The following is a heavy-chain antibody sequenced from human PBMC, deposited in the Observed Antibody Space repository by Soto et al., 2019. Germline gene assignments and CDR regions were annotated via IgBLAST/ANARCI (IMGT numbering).Heavy chain of an antibody. D-gene: IGHD3-10*01. CDR2: INAGNGNT. CDR1: GYTFTSYA. V-gene: IGHV1-3*01. Sequence: ASVKVSCKASGYTFTSYAMHWVRQAPGQRFEWMGWINAGNGNTKYSQKLQGRVTITRDTSASTAYMELSSLRSEDTAVYYCAFAGSGSYSNVPDAFDIWGQGTMVTVSS. CDR3: AFAGSGSYSNVPDAFDI. J-gene: IGHJ3*02.